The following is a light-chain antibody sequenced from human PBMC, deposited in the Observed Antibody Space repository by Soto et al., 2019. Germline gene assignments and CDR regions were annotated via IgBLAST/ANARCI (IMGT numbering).Light chain of an antibody. V-gene: IGKV1-5*03. Sequence: DIQMTQSPSTLSASVGDRVTITCRAGQNIRTSLAWYQQKPGKAPNLLIYNASTLESGVPSRFSDSGSETEFSLTISSLQPDDFATYYCQQYNNYPWTFGQGTKVEIK. J-gene: IGKJ1*01. CDR2: NAS. CDR3: QQYNNYPWT. CDR1: QNIRTS.